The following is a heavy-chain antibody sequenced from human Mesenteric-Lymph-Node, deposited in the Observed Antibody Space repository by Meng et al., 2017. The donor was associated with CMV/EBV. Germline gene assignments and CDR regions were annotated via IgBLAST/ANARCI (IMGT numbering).Heavy chain of an antibody. V-gene: IGHV3-23*01. Sequence: GESLKISCAASGFTFSNIGMSWVRQAPGKGLHWVSGISGNGAGTYYADSVKGRFTISRDNSKNTLYLQMNSLRAEDTAVYYCARYQLLVYFQHWGQGTLVTVSS. CDR2: ISGNGAGT. J-gene: IGHJ1*01. D-gene: IGHD2-2*01. CDR3: ARYQLLVYFQH. CDR1: GFTFSNIG.